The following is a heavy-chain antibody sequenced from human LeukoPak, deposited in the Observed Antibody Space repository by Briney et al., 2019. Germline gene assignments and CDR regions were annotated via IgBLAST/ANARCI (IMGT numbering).Heavy chain of an antibody. J-gene: IGHJ3*02. Sequence: GGSLRLSCAASGFTFSSYSMNWVRQAPGKGLEWVSSISSSSSYIYYADSVKGRFTISRDNSKNTLYLQMNSLRAEDTAVYYCAKDPGLLWFGEYAFDIWGQGTMVTVSS. V-gene: IGHV3-21*01. D-gene: IGHD3-10*01. CDR2: ISSSSSYI. CDR1: GFTFSSYS. CDR3: AKDPGLLWFGEYAFDI.